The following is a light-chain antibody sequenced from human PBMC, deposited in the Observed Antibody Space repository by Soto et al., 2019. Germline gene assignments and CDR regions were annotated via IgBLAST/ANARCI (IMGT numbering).Light chain of an antibody. V-gene: IGLV2-14*03. CDR3: SSYTSTSTLYV. J-gene: IGLJ1*01. CDR2: EVS. Sequence: ALTQPASVSRSPGQSITISCTGTSSDVGGYNYVSWHQQHPGKAPILIIYEVSNRPSGISNRFSGSKSGSTASLTISGLQPEDEADYYCSSYTSTSTLYVFGTGTKVTVL. CDR1: SSDVGGYNY.